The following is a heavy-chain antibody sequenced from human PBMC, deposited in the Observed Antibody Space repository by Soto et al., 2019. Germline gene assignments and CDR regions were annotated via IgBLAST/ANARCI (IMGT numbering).Heavy chain of an antibody. CDR2: IGTAGDT. Sequence: GGSLRLSCAASGFTFSSYDMHWVRQATGKGLEWVSAIGTAGDTYYPGSVKGRFTISRENAKNSLYLQMNSLRAEDTAVYYCARGLVATNAFDIWGQGTMVTVSS. D-gene: IGHD5-12*01. CDR1: GFTFSSYD. V-gene: IGHV3-13*01. CDR3: ARGLVATNAFDI. J-gene: IGHJ3*02.